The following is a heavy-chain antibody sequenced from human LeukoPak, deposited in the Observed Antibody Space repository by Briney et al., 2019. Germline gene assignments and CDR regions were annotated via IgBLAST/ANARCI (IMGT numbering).Heavy chain of an antibody. D-gene: IGHD5-18*01. CDR1: GFTFSSYA. V-gene: IGHV3-23*01. J-gene: IGHJ4*02. CDR3: ATTRGGYGPFGYYFDY. Sequence: PGGSLRLSCAASGFTFSSYAMSWVRQAPGKGLEWVSAISGSGGSTYYADSVKGRFTISRDNAKNSLYLQMNSLRAEDTAVYYCATTRGGYGPFGYYFDYWGQGTLVTVSS. CDR2: ISGSGGST.